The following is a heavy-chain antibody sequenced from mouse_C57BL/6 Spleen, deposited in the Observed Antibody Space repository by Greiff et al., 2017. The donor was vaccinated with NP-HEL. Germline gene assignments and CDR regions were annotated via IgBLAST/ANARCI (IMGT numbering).Heavy chain of an antibody. D-gene: IGHD2-3*01. V-gene: IGHV3-6*01. CDR2: ISYDGSN. CDR1: GYSITSGYY. J-gene: IGHJ1*03. Sequence: ESGPGLVKPSQSLSLTCSVTGYSITSGYYWNWIRQFPGNKLEWMGYISYDGSNNYNPSLKNRISITRDTSKNQFFLKLNSVTTEDTATYYCARGEGYDGLDVWGTGTTVTVSS. CDR3: ARGEGYDGLDV.